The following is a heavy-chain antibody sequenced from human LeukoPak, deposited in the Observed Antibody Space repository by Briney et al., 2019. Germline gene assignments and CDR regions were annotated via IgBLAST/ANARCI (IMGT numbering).Heavy chain of an antibody. CDR1: SGSMSSYH. D-gene: IGHD3-22*01. CDR3: ASYSSSYLLS. Sequence: SETLSLTCSVSSGSMSSYHWSWIRQSAGKGLEWIGRIYSSGSTIYNPSLKSRVTMSVDTSKNQFSLKLSSVTAADTAVYYCASYSSSYLLSWGQGTLVTVSS. V-gene: IGHV4-4*07. CDR2: IYSSGST. J-gene: IGHJ5*02.